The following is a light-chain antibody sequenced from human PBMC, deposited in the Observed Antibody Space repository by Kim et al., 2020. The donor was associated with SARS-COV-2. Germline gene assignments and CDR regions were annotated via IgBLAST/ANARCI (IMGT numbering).Light chain of an antibody. CDR2: DAS. Sequence: DIVMTQSPATLSVSPGERAILSCRASETISSYLAWYQQKPGQPPRLLIYDASTRATGIPARFSGSGSGTEFTLTISSLQSEDFAIYYCQQYNDWPPGDTFGQGTKLEI. CDR3: QQYNDWPPGDT. CDR1: ETISSY. J-gene: IGKJ2*01. V-gene: IGKV3-15*01.